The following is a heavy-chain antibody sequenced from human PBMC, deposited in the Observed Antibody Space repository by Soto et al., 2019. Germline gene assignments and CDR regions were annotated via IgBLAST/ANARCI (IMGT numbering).Heavy chain of an antibody. CDR2: IIPIFGTA. D-gene: IGHD5-12*01. J-gene: IGHJ5*02. V-gene: IGHV1-69*06. Sequence: QVQLVQSGAEVKKPGSSVKVSCKASGGTFSSYAISWVRQAPGQGLEWMGGIIPIFGTANYAQKFQGRVTITADKSTSTAYMERSSLRSEDTAVYYGTGGGQVATILAWFDPWGQGTLVTVSS. CDR3: TGGGQVATILAWFDP. CDR1: GGTFSSYA.